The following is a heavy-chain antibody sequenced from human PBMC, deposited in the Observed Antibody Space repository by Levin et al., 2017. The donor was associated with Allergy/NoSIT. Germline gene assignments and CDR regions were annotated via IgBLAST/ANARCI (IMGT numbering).Heavy chain of an antibody. Sequence: GESLKISCAASGFTFSSYAMHWVRQAPGKGLEWVAVISYDGSNKYYADSVKGRFTISRDNSKNTLYLQMNSLRAEDTAVYYCARGSYCSGGSCYFPEDWFDPWGQGTLVTVSS. CDR2: ISYDGSNK. V-gene: IGHV3-30-3*01. CDR1: GFTFSSYA. D-gene: IGHD2-15*01. CDR3: ARGSYCSGGSCYFPEDWFDP. J-gene: IGHJ5*02.